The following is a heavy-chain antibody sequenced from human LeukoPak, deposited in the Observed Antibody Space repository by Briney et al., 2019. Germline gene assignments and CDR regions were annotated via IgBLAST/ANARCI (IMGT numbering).Heavy chain of an antibody. CDR1: GYSISSGYY. D-gene: IGHD6-13*01. CDR3: ARGWQQLDMFDY. J-gene: IGHJ4*02. Sequence: SETLSLTCTVSGYSISSGYYWGWIRQPPGKGLEWIGSIYNSGSTYYNPSLKSRATISLDTPANQFSLKLSSVTAADTAVYYCARGWQQLDMFDYWGQGTLVTVPS. CDR2: IYNSGST. V-gene: IGHV4-38-2*02.